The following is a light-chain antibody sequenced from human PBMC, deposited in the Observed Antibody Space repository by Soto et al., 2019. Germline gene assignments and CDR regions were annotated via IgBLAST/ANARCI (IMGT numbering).Light chain of an antibody. CDR1: QSVGSN. J-gene: IGKJ4*01. CDR2: DAS. CDR3: QQFNIWPHMLS. Sequence: IVVTQSPATLSVSPGERVTLSCRASQSVGSNLAWYQQRPGQAPSLLIYDASTRATGIPDRFSGSGSGTEFTLTISSLQSEDFAVYYCQQFNIWPHMLSFGGGTKLEMK. V-gene: IGKV3-15*01.